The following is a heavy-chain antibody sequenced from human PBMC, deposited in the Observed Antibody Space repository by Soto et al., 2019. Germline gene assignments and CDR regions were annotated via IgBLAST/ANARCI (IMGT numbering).Heavy chain of an antibody. CDR3: ARSLTEGYCTITGCYTRPLYGMDV. CDR1: GYTFSGYY. CDR2: INPNSGGT. V-gene: IGHV1-2*02. D-gene: IGHD2-2*02. Sequence: ASVKVSCKAAGYTFSGYYIHWLRQAPGQGLEWMGWINPNSGGTTYAQKCQGGGTVTRATPTSTAYMELSRLTSDDTAVYYCARSLTEGYCTITGCYTRPLYGMDVWGQGTTVTVSS. J-gene: IGHJ6*02.